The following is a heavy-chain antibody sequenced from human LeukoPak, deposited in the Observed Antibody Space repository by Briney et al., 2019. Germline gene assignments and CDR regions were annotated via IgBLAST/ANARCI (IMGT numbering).Heavy chain of an antibody. J-gene: IGHJ4*02. CDR1: GFTFSSYG. CDR2: ILYDGSNK. V-gene: IGHV3-30*18. CDR3: AKSNRQDIVVVPAAVRDYYFDY. D-gene: IGHD2-2*01. Sequence: PRRSLRLSCAASGFTFSSYGMHWVRQAPGKGLEWVAVILYDGSNKNYADSVKGRFTISRDDSKNTLYLPMNSLRAEDTSVYYCAKSNRQDIVVVPAAVRDYYFDYWGQGTLVTVSS.